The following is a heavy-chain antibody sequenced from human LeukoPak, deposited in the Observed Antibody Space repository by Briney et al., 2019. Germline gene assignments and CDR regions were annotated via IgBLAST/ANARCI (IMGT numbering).Heavy chain of an antibody. CDR1: GFTFSSYS. V-gene: IGHV3-48*01. CDR3: ARDCPIYDFWSGYYTN. J-gene: IGHJ4*02. D-gene: IGHD3-3*01. CDR2: ISSSSTI. Sequence: GGSLRLSCAASGFTFSSYSMNWVRQAPGKGLEWVSYISSSSTIYYADSVKGRFTSSRDNAKNSLYLQMNSLRAEDTAVYYCARDCPIYDFWSGYYTNWGQGTLVTVSS.